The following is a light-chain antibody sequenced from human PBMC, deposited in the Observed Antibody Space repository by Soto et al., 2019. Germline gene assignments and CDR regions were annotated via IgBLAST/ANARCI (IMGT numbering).Light chain of an antibody. V-gene: IGLV2-14*01. CDR1: SSDVGAYNY. CDR3: SSYTSSRTLV. CDR2: EVS. Sequence: QSALTQPASVSGSPGQSITISCTGTSSDVGAYNYFSWYQQHPGKAPKLMIYEVSNRPSGVSHRFSGSKSDNTASLTISGLQTDDEADYYCSSYTSSRTLVFGTGTKVTAL. J-gene: IGLJ1*01.